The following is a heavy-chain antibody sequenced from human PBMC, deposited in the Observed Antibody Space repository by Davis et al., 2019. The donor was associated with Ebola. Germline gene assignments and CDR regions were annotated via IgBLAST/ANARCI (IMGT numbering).Heavy chain of an antibody. D-gene: IGHD4-17*01. CDR2: IVPIFGTA. CDR1: GGTFSSYA. V-gene: IGHV1-69*13. CDR3: ASRVHYGDYPFDYYYGMDV. J-gene: IGHJ6*02. Sequence: SVKVSCKASGGTFSSYAISWVRQAPGQGLEWMGGIVPIFGTANYAQKFQGRVTITADESTSTAYMELSSLRSEDTAVYYCASRVHYGDYPFDYYYGMDVWGQGTTVTVSS.